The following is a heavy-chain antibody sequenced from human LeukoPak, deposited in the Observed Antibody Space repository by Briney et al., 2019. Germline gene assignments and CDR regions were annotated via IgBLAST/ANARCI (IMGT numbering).Heavy chain of an antibody. CDR3: ARDDYGMDV. CDR2: IYYSGST. Sequence: PSETLSLTCTVSGGSISSYYWSWIRQPLGKGLEWIGYIYYSGSTNYNPSLKSRVTISVDTSKNQFSLKLSSVTAADTAVYYCARDDYGMDVWGQGTTVTVSS. V-gene: IGHV4-59*01. J-gene: IGHJ6*02. CDR1: GGSISSYY.